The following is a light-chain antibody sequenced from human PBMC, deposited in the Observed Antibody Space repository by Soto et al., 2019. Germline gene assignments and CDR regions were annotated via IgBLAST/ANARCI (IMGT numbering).Light chain of an antibody. Sequence: DIQMTQSPSTLSASVGDRVTITCRASQSVFSWLSGYQHKPGTAPKLLLYDAFTLEAGVPSRFRGSGSGTEFTLTSGGLQPDDFATYHCQQYSSLSWSFGQGTKVEVK. CDR1: QSVFSW. J-gene: IGKJ1*01. CDR2: DAF. CDR3: QQYSSLSWS. V-gene: IGKV1-5*01.